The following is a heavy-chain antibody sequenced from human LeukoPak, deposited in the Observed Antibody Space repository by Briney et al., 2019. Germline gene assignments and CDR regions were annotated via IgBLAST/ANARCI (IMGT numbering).Heavy chain of an antibody. V-gene: IGHV3-15*01. D-gene: IGHD6-19*01. J-gene: IGHJ4*02. Sequence: PRGSLRLSCAASGLTFSNAWMSWVRQAPGKGLEWVGRIKSKTDGGTTDYAAPVKGRFTISRDDSKNTLYLQMNSLKTEDTAVYYCTTEYSSGWLENGYFDYWGQGTLVTVSS. CDR1: GLTFSNAW. CDR3: TTEYSSGWLENGYFDY. CDR2: IKSKTDGGTT.